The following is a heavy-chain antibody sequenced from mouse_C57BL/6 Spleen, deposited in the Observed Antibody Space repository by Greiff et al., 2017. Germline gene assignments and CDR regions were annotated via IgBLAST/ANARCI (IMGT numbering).Heavy chain of an antibody. CDR2: FYPGDGAT. Sequence: VKLMESGPELVKPGASVKLSCKASGYAFSSSWMNWVKQRPGKGLEWIRRFYPGDGATNYNGKFKGKATLTADKSSSTAYMQLSSLTSEYSAVYFCARPTGAYAMDDWGQGTSVTVSS. CDR1: GYAFSSSW. V-gene: IGHV1-82*01. D-gene: IGHD4-1*02. J-gene: IGHJ4*01. CDR3: ARPTGAYAMDD.